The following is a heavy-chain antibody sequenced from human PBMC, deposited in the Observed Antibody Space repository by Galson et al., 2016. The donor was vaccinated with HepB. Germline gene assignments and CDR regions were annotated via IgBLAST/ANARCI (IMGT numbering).Heavy chain of an antibody. D-gene: IGHD3-10*01. V-gene: IGHV3-9*01. Sequence: SLRLSCATSGFTFNDYAMHWVRQAPGKGLEWVSGISWNSGRIDYADSVKGRFTVSRDNAKNSLYLQINSLRAEDTALYYCAKATSGSAYGSQYFQHWGQGTLVTVSS. CDR2: ISWNSGRI. J-gene: IGHJ1*01. CDR3: AKATSGSAYGSQYFQH. CDR1: GFTFNDYA.